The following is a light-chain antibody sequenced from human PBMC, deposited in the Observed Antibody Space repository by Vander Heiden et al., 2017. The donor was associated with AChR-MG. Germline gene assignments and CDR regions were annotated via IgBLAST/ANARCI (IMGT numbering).Light chain of an antibody. J-gene: IGKJ2*01. CDR3: QQYGSSPYT. V-gene: IGKV3-20*01. CDR1: HRVSARS. CDR2: GAY. Sequence: DILLTQSPGALALSPGDSATLPCKASHRVSARSSAWYQHNHAKSRRLLIYGAYSMATGIPDSFSGSGSGTDFTLTISRLAPEDLAVYSWQQYGSSPYTFGEGTKLEIK.